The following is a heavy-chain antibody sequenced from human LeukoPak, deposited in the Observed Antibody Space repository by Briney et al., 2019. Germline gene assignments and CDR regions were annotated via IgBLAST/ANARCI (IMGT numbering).Heavy chain of an antibody. CDR1: GYIYTNYG. D-gene: IGHD4-23*01. Sequence: ASVKDSCKAAGYIYTNYGISWVRQAAGQGLEWMGWISPYNGNTHYAQMFQGRVTMTTDTSTSTVYMELRSLRSDDTAVYYCAGLGYGANFIHYWGQGTLVTVSS. CDR2: ISPYNGNT. J-gene: IGHJ4*02. CDR3: AGLGYGANFIHY. V-gene: IGHV1-18*01.